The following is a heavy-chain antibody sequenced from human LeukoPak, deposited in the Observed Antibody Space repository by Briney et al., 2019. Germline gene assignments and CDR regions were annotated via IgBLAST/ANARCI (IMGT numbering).Heavy chain of an antibody. V-gene: IGHV3-21*01. CDR2: ISSSSSYI. J-gene: IGHJ4*02. D-gene: IGHD6-13*01. CDR3: ARDIGQQLWDYLDY. Sequence: PGGSLRLSCAASGFTFSSYSMNWVRQAPGKGLEWVSSISSSSSYIYYADSVKGRFTISRDNAKNSLYLQMNSLRAEDTAVYYCARDIGQQLWDYLDYWGQGTLVTVSS. CDR1: GFTFSSYS.